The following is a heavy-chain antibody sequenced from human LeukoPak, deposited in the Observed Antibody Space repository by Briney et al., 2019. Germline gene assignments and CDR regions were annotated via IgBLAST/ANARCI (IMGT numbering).Heavy chain of an antibody. CDR2: ISSSSSNI. CDR1: GFTVSSNY. CDR3: ARAEMAAADAAFDY. Sequence: GGSLRLSCAASGFTVSSNYMNWVRQAPGKGLKWVSYISSSSSNIYYADSVKGRFTISRDNAKNSLYLQMNSLRAEDTAVYYCARAEMAAADAAFDYWGQGTLVTVSS. V-gene: IGHV3-48*04. J-gene: IGHJ4*02. D-gene: IGHD6-13*01.